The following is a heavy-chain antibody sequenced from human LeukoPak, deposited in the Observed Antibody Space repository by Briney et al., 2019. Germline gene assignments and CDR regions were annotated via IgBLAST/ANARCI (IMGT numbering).Heavy chain of an antibody. D-gene: IGHD3-16*01. J-gene: IGHJ5*02. CDR2: ISGTGSIT. Sequence: PGGSLRLSCAASGFTFSSYGMTWVRQAPGKGLEWVSGISGTGSITYYADSVKGRFTISRDNSRNTLYLHINSLRAEDTAVYYCAKAVSSRRITDFNWFDPWGQGTLVTVSS. CDR1: GFTFSSYG. V-gene: IGHV3-23*01. CDR3: AKAVSSRRITDFNWFDP.